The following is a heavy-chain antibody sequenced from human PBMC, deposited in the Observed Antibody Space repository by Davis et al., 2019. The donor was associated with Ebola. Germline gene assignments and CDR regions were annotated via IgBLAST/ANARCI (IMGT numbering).Heavy chain of an antibody. CDR1: GFTFSSYS. J-gene: IGHJ3*02. D-gene: IGHD1-26*01. Sequence: GESLKISCAASGFTFSSYSMNWVRQAPGKGLEWVSSISSSSSYIYYADSVKGRFTISRDNSKNTLYLQMNSLRAEDTAVYYCASPLGGSYLDAFDIWGQGTMVTVSS. CDR2: ISSSSSYI. V-gene: IGHV3-21*01. CDR3: ASPLGGSYLDAFDI.